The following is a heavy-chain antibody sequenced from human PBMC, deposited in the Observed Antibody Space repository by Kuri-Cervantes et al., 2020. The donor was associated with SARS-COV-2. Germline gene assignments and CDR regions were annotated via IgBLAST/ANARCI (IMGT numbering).Heavy chain of an antibody. D-gene: IGHD2-21*02. Sequence: SETLSLTCTVSGGSISSYYWTWIRQSPGKGLEWIGEISHSGSTNYSPSLKSRVTMPVDSSKNQFSLQLSSVTAADTAVYYCARGRCTGDCHPYYYYAMDVWGQGTTVTVSS. CDR2: ISHSGST. V-gene: IGHV4-34*01. CDR3: ARGRCTGDCHPYYYYAMDV. CDR1: GGSISSYY. J-gene: IGHJ6*02.